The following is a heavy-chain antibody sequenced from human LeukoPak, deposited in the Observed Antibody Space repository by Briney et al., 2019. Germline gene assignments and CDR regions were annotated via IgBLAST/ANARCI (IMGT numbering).Heavy chain of an antibody. Sequence: SQTLSLTCAISGGSVSSNSAAWNWIRQSPSRGLEWLGRTYYRSKWYNDYAVSVKSRITINPDTSKNQFSLQLNSVTPEDTAVYYCARAKQIAVAGNFDYWGQGTLVTVSS. CDR3: ARAKQIAVAGNFDY. J-gene: IGHJ4*02. CDR1: GGSVSSNSAA. D-gene: IGHD6-19*01. CDR2: TYYRSKWYN. V-gene: IGHV6-1*01.